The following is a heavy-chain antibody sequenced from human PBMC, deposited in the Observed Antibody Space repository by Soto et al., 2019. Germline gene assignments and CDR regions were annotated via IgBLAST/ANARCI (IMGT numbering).Heavy chain of an antibody. J-gene: IGHJ3*02. D-gene: IGHD5-12*01. CDR2: ISAYNGKR. CDR1: GYPFTSYG. CDR3: ARGRIVASIHDAFEI. V-gene: IGHV1-18*01. Sequence: QGQLLQSGDEVKTPGASVRVSCRASGYPFTSYGISWVRQATGQGLEWVAWISAYNGKRDTAQKFQDRVTMTLDTSTDTAHMDLGYLTSADTAVYYCARGRIVASIHDAFEIWGQGTKVTVSS.